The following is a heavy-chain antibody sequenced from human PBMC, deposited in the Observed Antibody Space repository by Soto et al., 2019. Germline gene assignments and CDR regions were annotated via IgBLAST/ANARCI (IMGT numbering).Heavy chain of an antibody. CDR2: TYYRSKWYN. V-gene: IGHV6-1*01. Sequence: TLSLTCAISGNSVSSNSAAWNCIRQSPWRGLEWLGRTYYRSKWYNDYAVSVKSRIPINPDTSKNQFSLQLNSVTPEDTAVYYCARVRRGYGPYYYGMDVWGQGTTVTVSS. J-gene: IGHJ6*02. CDR1: GNSVSSNSAA. CDR3: ARVRRGYGPYYYGMDV. D-gene: IGHD5-18*01.